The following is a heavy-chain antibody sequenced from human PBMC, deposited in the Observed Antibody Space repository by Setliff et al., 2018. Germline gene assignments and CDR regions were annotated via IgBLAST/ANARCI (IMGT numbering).Heavy chain of an antibody. Sequence: PSETLSLTCSVAGGSMSNYFWSWVRRPPGKGLEWIGFISSGGSTIYSPSLKSRVTTSIDTSKNQFSLKLSSVTAADTAVYYCARAYYYASGNSHNYYMDVWGKGTAVTVSS. CDR3: ARAYYYASGNSHNYYMDV. J-gene: IGHJ6*03. CDR2: ISSGGST. CDR1: GGSMSNYF. V-gene: IGHV4-4*08. D-gene: IGHD3-10*01.